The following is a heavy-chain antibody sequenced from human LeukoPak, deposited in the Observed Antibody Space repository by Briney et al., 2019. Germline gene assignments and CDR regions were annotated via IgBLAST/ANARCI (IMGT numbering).Heavy chain of an antibody. V-gene: IGHV4-4*07. D-gene: IGHD1-1*01. J-gene: IGHJ6*02. CDR1: GGSISSNY. CDR2: IYSSGST. Sequence: PSETLSLTCTVSGGSISSNYWSWIRQPAGKGLEWLGRIYSSGSTNDNPSLKSRVTMSVDTSKNQLSLKLSSVTAADTAVYYCARGRTWNYGMDVWGQGTTVTVSS. CDR3: ARGRTWNYGMDV.